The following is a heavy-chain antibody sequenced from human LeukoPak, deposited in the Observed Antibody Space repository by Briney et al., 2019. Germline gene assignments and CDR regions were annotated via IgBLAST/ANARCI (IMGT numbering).Heavy chain of an antibody. CDR2: IWSDGSNE. CDR1: GFTFSNYD. CDR3: ARQMSVFGGDDWLDP. V-gene: IGHV3-33*01. D-gene: IGHD3-3*01. Sequence: GRSLKLSCAASGFTFSNYDMHWVRQAPGKGLEWVAVIWSDGSNEYSTDSLKGRFTISRDNSKNTLYLQMNSPRAEDTAVYYCARQMSVFGGDDWLDPWGQGTLVTVSS. J-gene: IGHJ5*02.